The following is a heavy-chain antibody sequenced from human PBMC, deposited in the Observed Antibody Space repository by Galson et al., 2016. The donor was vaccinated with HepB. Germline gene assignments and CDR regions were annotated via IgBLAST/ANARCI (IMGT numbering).Heavy chain of an antibody. Sequence: SLRLSCAASGFTLGSYIMNWVRRAPGKGLEWIAAISSSSTYIHYADSLKGRLTISRDNAQNSVFLQMNSLRVEDTAVYYCAREWGGYSYYMDVWGKGTSVTVSS. V-gene: IGHV3-21*01. J-gene: IGHJ6*03. CDR1: GFTLGSYI. CDR2: ISSSSTYI. D-gene: IGHD3-16*01. CDR3: AREWGGYSYYMDV.